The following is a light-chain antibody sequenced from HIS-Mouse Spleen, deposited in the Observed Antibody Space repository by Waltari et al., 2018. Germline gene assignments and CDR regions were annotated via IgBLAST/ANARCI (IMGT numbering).Light chain of an antibody. CDR3: QSADSSGTYV. CDR2: KDS. J-gene: IGLJ2*01. V-gene: IGLV3-25*03. CDR1: AFPKQY. Sequence: SYELTQPPSVSVSPGQTARITCSGDAFPKQYAYWYQQKPGQAPVLVIYKDSERPSGLPERFSGSSSGTTVTLTISGVQAEDEADYYCQSADSSGTYVFGGGTKLTVL.